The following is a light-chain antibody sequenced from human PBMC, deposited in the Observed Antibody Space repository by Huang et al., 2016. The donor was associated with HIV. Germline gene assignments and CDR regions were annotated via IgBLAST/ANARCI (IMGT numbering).Light chain of an antibody. CDR2: DAS. CDR3: QQYNDWPPIT. Sequence: EIVMTQSPGTLSVSPGERVTLSCSASESISRSLAGYQQASGQAPRLLIYDASTRATCVPARFSGSGSGTNFTLTISSLQSEDFAVYYCQQYNDWPPITFGQGTRVDIK. CDR1: ESISRS. V-gene: IGKV3-15*01. J-gene: IGKJ5*01.